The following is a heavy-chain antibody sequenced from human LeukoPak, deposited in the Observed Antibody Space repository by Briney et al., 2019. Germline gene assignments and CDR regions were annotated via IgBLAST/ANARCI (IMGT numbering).Heavy chain of an antibody. D-gene: IGHD3-3*01. V-gene: IGHV4-38-2*01. Sequence: PSETLSLTCAVSGYSISSGYNWGWIRQPPGKGLEWIGSIYHSGSTYYNPSLKSRVTISVDTSKNQFSLKLSSVTAADTAVYYCARQRDYDFWSGVYYYYYMDVWGKGTTVTVSS. CDR3: ARQRDYDFWSGVYYYYYMDV. CDR2: IYHSGST. J-gene: IGHJ6*03. CDR1: GYSISSGYN.